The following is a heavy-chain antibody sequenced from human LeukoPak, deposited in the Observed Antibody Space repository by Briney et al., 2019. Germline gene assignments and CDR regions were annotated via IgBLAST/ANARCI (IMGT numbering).Heavy chain of an antibody. Sequence: SETLSLTCTLSRGSITSSSYYCGSIRQPPGNGMEWLGSTYYSGSTNYNPSLKSRVTISVDTSKNQFSLKLSSVTAAGTAVYYCASQYYYDSSGYSRRAFDIWGQGTMVTVSS. CDR3: ASQYYYDSSGYSRRAFDI. D-gene: IGHD3-22*01. J-gene: IGHJ3*02. CDR2: TYYSGST. CDR1: RGSITSSSYY. V-gene: IGHV4-39*01.